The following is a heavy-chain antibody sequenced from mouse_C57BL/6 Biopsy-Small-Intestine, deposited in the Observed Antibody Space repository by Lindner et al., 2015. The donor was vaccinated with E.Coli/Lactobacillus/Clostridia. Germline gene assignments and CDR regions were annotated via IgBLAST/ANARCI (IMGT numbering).Heavy chain of an antibody. Sequence: VQLQESGAELVRPGASVKLSCTASGFNIKDDYMHWVKQRPEQGLEWIGRIDPASGNTKYAPKFQDKATITADTSSNTAYLQLSSLTSEDTAVYYCARSTTMITAWFAYWGQGTLATVSA. D-gene: IGHD2-4*01. CDR3: ARSTTMITAWFAY. V-gene: IGHV14-3*01. J-gene: IGHJ3*01. CDR2: IDPASGNT. CDR1: GFNIKDDY.